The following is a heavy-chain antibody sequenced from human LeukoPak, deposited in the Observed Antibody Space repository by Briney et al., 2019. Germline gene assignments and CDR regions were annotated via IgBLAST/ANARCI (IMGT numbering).Heavy chain of an antibody. Sequence: ASVKVSCKASGYTFTGYYMHWVRQAPGQGLEWMGRINPNSGGTNYAQKSQGRVTMTRDTSISTAYMELSRLRSDDTAVYYCARDRFTMVRGVTNWFDPWGQGTLVTVSS. CDR2: INPNSGGT. V-gene: IGHV1-2*06. D-gene: IGHD3-10*01. CDR1: GYTFTGYY. J-gene: IGHJ5*02. CDR3: ARDRFTMVRGVTNWFDP.